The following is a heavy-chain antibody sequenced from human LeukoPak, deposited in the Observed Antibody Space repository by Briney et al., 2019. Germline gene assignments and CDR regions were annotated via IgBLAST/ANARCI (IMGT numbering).Heavy chain of an antibody. Sequence: ASVKVSCKASGYTFTGYYMHWVRQAPGQGLEWMGWINPNRGGTNYAQKFQGRVTMTRDTSISTAYVELSRLRPDDTAVYYCASDGDYDRLYFDYWGQGTLVTVSS. CDR3: ASDGDYDRLYFDY. CDR2: INPNRGGT. J-gene: IGHJ4*02. CDR1: GYTFTGYY. D-gene: IGHD4-17*01. V-gene: IGHV1-2*02.